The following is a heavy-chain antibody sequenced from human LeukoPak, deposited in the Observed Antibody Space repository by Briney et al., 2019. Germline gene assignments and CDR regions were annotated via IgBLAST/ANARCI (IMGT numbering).Heavy chain of an antibody. CDR3: TRRAYCGGDCYSLRNNWFDP. D-gene: IGHD2-21*02. V-gene: IGHV5-51*01. CDR1: GYDFTSYW. CDR2: IYPGDSDT. Sequence: GESLKISRKGSGYDFTSYWIGWVRQMPGKGLEWVGIIYPGDSDTRYSPSFQGQVTISADKSISTAYLQWRSLKASDTAIYYCTRRAYCGGDCYSLRNNWFDPWGQGTLVTVSS. J-gene: IGHJ5*02.